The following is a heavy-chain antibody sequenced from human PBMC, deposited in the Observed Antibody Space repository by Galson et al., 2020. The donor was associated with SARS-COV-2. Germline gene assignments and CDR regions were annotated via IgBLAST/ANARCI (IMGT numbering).Heavy chain of an antibody. J-gene: IGHJ5*02. Sequence: GESLKIYCKGSGYSFTSHWIAWLRQAPGRGLEWMGIIYPHNSETRYSPSFRGQITMSADKSISTVYLQWSSLEASDTGIYYCARRGEILTGYIGRVEIPKDWLDPWGQGTLVAGSS. CDR1: GYSFTSHW. V-gene: IGHV5-51*01. D-gene: IGHD3-9*01. CDR3: ARRGEILTGYIGRVEIPKDWLDP. CDR2: IYPHNSET.